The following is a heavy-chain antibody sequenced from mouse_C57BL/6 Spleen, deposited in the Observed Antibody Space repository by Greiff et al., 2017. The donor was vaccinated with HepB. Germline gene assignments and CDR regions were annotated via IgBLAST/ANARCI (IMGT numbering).Heavy chain of an antibody. D-gene: IGHD2-1*01. V-gene: IGHV1-55*01. CDR2: IYPGSGST. CDR3: ASRVYYGHPYAMDD. J-gene: IGHJ4*01. Sequence: QVQLQQSGAELVKPGASVKMSCKASGYTFTSYWITWVKQRPGQGLEWIGDIYPGSGSTNYKEKFKSKATLTVDTSSSTAYMQLSSLTSEDSAVYYLASRVYYGHPYAMDDRGQGTSVTVSS. CDR1: GYTFTSYW.